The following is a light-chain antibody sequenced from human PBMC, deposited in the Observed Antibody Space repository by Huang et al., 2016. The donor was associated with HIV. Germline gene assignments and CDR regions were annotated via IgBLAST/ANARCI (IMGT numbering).Light chain of an antibody. V-gene: IGKV3-15*01. CDR1: QSVTDT. CDR2: GAS. CDR3: QQYNNWPPLT. Sequence: EIVMTQSPATLSVSPGERATLSCRASQSVTDTLAWYQQKPGQAPRLLSYGASTRATGIPARFSGSGSGTEFTLTNTSLQSEDFAVYYCQQYNNWPPLTFGGGTKVEIK. J-gene: IGKJ4*01.